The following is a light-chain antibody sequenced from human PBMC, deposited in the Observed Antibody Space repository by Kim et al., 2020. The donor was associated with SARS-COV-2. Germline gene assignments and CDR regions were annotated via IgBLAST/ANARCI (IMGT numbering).Light chain of an antibody. V-gene: IGKV3-15*01. CDR1: QSVSSRY. CDR3: HQYGTWPWT. Sequence: MMTQSPATLSVSPGERVTLSCRASQSVSSRYLSWYQHKPGQAPRLLIYGAYSRATGVPARFSGSGSGTEFTLTISSLQSDDVALYYCHQYGTWPWTFGQGTKVDIK. J-gene: IGKJ1*01. CDR2: GAY.